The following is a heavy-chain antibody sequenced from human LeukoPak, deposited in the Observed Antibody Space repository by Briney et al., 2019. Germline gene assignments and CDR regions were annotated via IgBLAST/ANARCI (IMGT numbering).Heavy chain of an antibody. D-gene: IGHD3-22*01. J-gene: IGHJ6*03. V-gene: IGHV1-18*01. CDR2: ISAYNGNT. Sequence: ASVKVSCKASGYTFISYGISWVRQPPGQGLEWMGWISAYNGNTNYAHKLQGRVTMTTDTSTSTAYMELRSLRSDDTAVYYCARNSVVLSRSMDVWGKGTTVTISS. CDR1: GYTFISYG. CDR3: ARNSVVLSRSMDV.